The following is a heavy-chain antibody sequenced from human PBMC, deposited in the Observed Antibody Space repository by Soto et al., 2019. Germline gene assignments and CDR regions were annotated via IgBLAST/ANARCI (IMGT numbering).Heavy chain of an antibody. CDR2: IYPGDSDT. CDR1: GYSFTSYW. CDR3: ARQVGCSGGSCYFKYYYYGMDV. J-gene: IGHJ6*02. D-gene: IGHD2-15*01. Sequence: GESLKISCKGSGYSFTSYWIGWVRQMPGKGLEWMGIIYPGDSDTRYSPSFQGQVTISADKSISTAYLQWSSLKASDTAMYYCARQVGCSGGSCYFKYYYYGMDVWGQGTTVTVSS. V-gene: IGHV5-51*01.